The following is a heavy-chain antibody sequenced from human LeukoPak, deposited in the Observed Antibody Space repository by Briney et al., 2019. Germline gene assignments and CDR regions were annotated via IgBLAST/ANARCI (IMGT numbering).Heavy chain of an antibody. J-gene: IGHJ4*02. CDR1: GDSDSNNSAI. CDR2: TYYRSKWYN. CDR3: ARSSNLHYFDY. Sequence: SQTLSLTCAISGDSDSNNSAIWIWIMQSPSRGLQWLGRTYYRSKWYNDYAVSVKSRITLNVDTSKNQFSLQLNSVTPEDTAVYYCARSSNLHYFDYWGQGTQVTVSS. V-gene: IGHV6-1*01.